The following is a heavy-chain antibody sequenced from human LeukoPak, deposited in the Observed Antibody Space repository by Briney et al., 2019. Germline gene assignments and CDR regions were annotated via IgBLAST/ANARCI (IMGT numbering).Heavy chain of an antibody. CDR2: IYTSGST. V-gene: IGHV4-4*07. Sequence: SETLSLTCTVSGGSISSYYWSWIRQPAGKGLELIGRIYTSGSTNYNPSLKSRVTMSVDTSKNQFSLKLSSVTAADTAVYYCARGHCSSTSCYSVGWFDPWGQGTLVTVSS. CDR3: ARGHCSSTSCYSVGWFDP. D-gene: IGHD2-2*01. CDR1: GGSISSYY. J-gene: IGHJ5*02.